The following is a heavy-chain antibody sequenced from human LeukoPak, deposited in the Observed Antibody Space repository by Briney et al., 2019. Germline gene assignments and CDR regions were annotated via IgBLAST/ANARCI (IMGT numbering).Heavy chain of an antibody. Sequence: SETLSLTCAVYGGSFTDYSWSWIRKPPGKGLEWIGEINRSGSTNYNSSLKGRVTLSVDTSRKQFSLKLSSVTAADTAVYYCARRVLELYYFDFWGQGTLVTVSS. D-gene: IGHD3-10*01. CDR2: INRSGST. CDR3: ARRVLELYYFDF. V-gene: IGHV4-34*01. CDR1: GGSFTDYS. J-gene: IGHJ4*02.